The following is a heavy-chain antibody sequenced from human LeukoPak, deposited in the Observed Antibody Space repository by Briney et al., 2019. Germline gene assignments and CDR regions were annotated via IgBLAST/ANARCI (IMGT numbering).Heavy chain of an antibody. CDR1: GFTVSNNY. CDR3: ARGSRGAFDI. V-gene: IGHV3-53*01. CDR2: IHSDGTT. J-gene: IGHJ3*02. Sequence: GGSLRPSCAASGFTVSNNYMNWVRQAPGKGLEWVSLIHSDGTTYYADSVKGRFTISRDNSKNTLYLQMNSLRAEDTAVYYCARGSRGAFDIWGQGTTVTVSS.